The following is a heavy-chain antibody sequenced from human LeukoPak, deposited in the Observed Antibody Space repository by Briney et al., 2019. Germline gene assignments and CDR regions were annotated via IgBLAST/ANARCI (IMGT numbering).Heavy chain of an antibody. Sequence: PGGSLRLACAASGFTFSSYGMSWVRQAPGKGLEWVSAISGSGGSTYYADSVKGRFTISRDNSKNTLYLQMNSLRAEDTAVYYCARDPDEYYGPGAGWFDPWGQGTLVTVSS. V-gene: IGHV3-23*01. CDR2: ISGSGGST. CDR3: ARDPDEYYGPGAGWFDP. J-gene: IGHJ5*02. D-gene: IGHD3-10*01. CDR1: GFTFSSYG.